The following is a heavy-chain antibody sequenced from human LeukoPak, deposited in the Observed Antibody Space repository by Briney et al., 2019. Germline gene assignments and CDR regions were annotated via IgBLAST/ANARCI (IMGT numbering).Heavy chain of an antibody. J-gene: IGHJ4*02. Sequence: SQTLSLTCTVSGGSISSGDYYWSWIRQPPGKGLEWIGYIYYSGSTYYNPSLKSRVTISVDTSKNQFSLKLSSVTAADTAVYYCAREKTCYYDSSPLDYWGQGTLVTVSS. D-gene: IGHD3-22*01. CDR2: IYYSGST. CDR1: GGSISSGDYY. V-gene: IGHV4-30-4*01. CDR3: AREKTCYYDSSPLDY.